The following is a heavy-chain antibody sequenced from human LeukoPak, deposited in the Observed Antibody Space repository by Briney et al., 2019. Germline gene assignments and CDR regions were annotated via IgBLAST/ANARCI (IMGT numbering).Heavy chain of an antibody. J-gene: IGHJ4*02. D-gene: IGHD2-8*02. CDR2: INSDGSST. V-gene: IGHV3-74*01. Sequence: GGSLRLSCAASGFTFSSYWRHWVRQAPGKGLVWVSRINSDGSSTSYADSVKGRFTISRDNAKNTLYLQMNSLRAEDTAVYYCARDFWSASGPGPFDYWGQGTLVTVSS. CDR1: GFTFSSYW. CDR3: ARDFWSASGPGPFDY.